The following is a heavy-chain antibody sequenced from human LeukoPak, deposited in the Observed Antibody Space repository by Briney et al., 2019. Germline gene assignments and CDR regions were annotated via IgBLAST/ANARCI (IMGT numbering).Heavy chain of an antibody. V-gene: IGHV1-8*03. CDR1: GYTFTSYD. J-gene: IGHJ6*03. CDR2: MNPNSGNT. Sequence: ASVKVSCKASGYTFTSYDINWVRQATGQGLEWMGWMNPNSGNTGYAQKFQGRVTITRNTSISTAYMELSSLRSEDTAVYYCARGKRLIIGYCYMDVWGKGTTVTVSS. CDR3: ARGKRLIIGYCYMDV.